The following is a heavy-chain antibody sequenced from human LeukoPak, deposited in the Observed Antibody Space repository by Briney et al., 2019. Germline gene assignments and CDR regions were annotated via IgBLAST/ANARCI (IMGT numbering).Heavy chain of an antibody. V-gene: IGHV4-39*07. CDR1: GGSISSSSYY. CDR3: AREIVVVPAAMAHYFDY. D-gene: IGHD2-2*01. CDR2: INHSGST. Sequence: SETLSLTCTVSGGSISSSSYYWGWIRQPPGKRLEWIGEINHSGSTNYNPSLKSRVTISVDTSKNQFSLKLSSVTAADTAVYYCAREIVVVPAAMAHYFDYWGQGTLVTVSS. J-gene: IGHJ4*02.